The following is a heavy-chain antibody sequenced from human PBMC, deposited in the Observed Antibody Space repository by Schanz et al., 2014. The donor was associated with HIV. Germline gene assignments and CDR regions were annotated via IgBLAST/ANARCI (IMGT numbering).Heavy chain of an antibody. J-gene: IGHJ6*02. CDR2: IRSKGYGGTP. V-gene: IGHV3-49*05. D-gene: IGHD5-18*01. CDR3: RGYRFYYGVDV. Sequence: EVHLVESGGGLIKPGRSLRLSCTASGFTFGDYAMSWFRQAPGKGLEWVGFIRSKGYGGTPDYAASVKGRFTISRDDSKSIAYLQMNSLKTEDTAVYYCRGYRFYYGVDVWGQGTTVTVSS. CDR1: GFTFGDYA.